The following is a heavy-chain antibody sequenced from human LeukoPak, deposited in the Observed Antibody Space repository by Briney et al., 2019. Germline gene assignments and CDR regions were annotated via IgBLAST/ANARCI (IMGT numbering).Heavy chain of an antibody. J-gene: IGHJ3*02. D-gene: IGHD2-15*01. V-gene: IGHV3-30*18. CDR3: AKSHRAYCSGGTCLGLDAFDI. CDR1: GFTFNSYG. Sequence: PGGSLRLSCAASGFTFNSYGIHWVRQAPGKGLEWVAFNSYDGSNRYYADSVKGRFTISRDNSKNALYLQMNSLRTEDTAVYYCAKSHRAYCSGGTCLGLDAFDIWGQGTMVTVSS. CDR2: NSYDGSNR.